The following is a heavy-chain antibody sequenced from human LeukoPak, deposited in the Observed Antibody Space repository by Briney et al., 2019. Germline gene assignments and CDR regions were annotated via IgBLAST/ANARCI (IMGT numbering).Heavy chain of an antibody. D-gene: IGHD2-8*02. CDR1: GYTFTGYF. V-gene: IGHV1-2*02. J-gene: IGHJ4*02. Sequence: ASVKVSCKASGYTFTGYFIHWVRQAPGQGLEWMGWINPNSGGTNYAQKFQGRLTMTRDTSISTAYMELSSLRFDDTAVYYCSRAADVVLVPPSDDWGQGTLVTVSS. CDR2: INPNSGGT. CDR3: SRAADVVLVPPSDD.